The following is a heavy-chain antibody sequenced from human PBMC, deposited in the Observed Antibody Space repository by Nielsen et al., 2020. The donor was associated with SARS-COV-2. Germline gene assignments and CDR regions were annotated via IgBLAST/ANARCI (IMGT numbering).Heavy chain of an antibody. V-gene: IGHV3-74*01. CDR3: ARDPVAGPHTEYYFDY. CDR1: GFTFSSYW. Sequence: GRSLRLSCAASGFTFSSYWMHWVRQAPGKGLVWVSRINSDGSSTSYADSVKGRFTISRDNAKNTLYLQMNSLRAEDTAVYYCARDPVAGPHTEYYFDYWGQGTLVTVSS. CDR2: INSDGSST. J-gene: IGHJ4*02. D-gene: IGHD6-19*01.